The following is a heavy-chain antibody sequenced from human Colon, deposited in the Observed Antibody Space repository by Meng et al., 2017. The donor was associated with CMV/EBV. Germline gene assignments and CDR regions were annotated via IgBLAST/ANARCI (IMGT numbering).Heavy chain of an antibody. CDR1: GYIFTRYD. Sequence: KASGYIFTRYDSTRVRQATGQGLEWMGWMNPKTGNTVYAQKFQARVNLTVDSSIDTAYMELSSLKTDDTAVYYCTRGLQLWFPSPAYWGQGALVTVSS. J-gene: IGHJ4*02. V-gene: IGHV1-8*01. D-gene: IGHD5-18*01. CDR2: MNPKTGNT. CDR3: TRGLQLWFPSPAY.